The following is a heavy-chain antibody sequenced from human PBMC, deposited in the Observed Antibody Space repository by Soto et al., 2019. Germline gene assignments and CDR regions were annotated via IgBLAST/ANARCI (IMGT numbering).Heavy chain of an antibody. V-gene: IGHV4-39*01. Sequence: PSETLSLTCTVSGGSISSSSYYWGWIRQPPGKGLEWIGGIYYSGSTYYNPSLKSRVTISVDTSKNQFSLKLSSVTAADTAVYYCARITYYDFWSGYYPHYGPFDYWGQGTLVTVSS. J-gene: IGHJ4*02. CDR2: IYYSGST. CDR3: ARITYYDFWSGYYPHYGPFDY. D-gene: IGHD3-3*01. CDR1: GGSISSSSYY.